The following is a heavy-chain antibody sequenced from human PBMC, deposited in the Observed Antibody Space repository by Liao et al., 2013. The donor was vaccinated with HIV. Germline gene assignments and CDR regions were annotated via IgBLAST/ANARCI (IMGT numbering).Heavy chain of an antibody. D-gene: IGHD1-26*01. CDR3: ARGGGYSGSRNWYFDL. CDR1: GGSVSSGTYY. CDR2: LYTTGST. J-gene: IGHJ2*01. V-gene: IGHV4-61*02. Sequence: QVQLQESGPGLVKPSQTLSLTCTVSGGSVSSGTYYWNWIRQPAGKGLEWIGRLYTTGSTNYNPSLKSRVTISVDTSKNQLSLKLSSVTAADTAVYYCARGGGYSGSRNWYFDLWGRGTLVTVSS.